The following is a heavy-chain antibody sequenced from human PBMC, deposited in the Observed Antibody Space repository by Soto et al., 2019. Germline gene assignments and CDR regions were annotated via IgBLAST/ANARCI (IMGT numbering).Heavy chain of an antibody. CDR3: ARERGGIRAVAGTGVYYYGMDV. J-gene: IGHJ6*02. Sequence: ASVKVSCKASGYTFTSYGISWVRQAPGQGLEWMGWISAYNGNTNYAQKLQGRVTMTTDTSTSTAYMELRSLRSDDTAVYYCARERGGIRAVAGTGVYYYGMDVWGQGTTVTVSS. V-gene: IGHV1-18*01. D-gene: IGHD6-19*01. CDR1: GYTFTSYG. CDR2: ISAYNGNT.